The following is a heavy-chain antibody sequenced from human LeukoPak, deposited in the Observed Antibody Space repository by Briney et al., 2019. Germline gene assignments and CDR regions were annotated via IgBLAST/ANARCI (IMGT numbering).Heavy chain of an antibody. CDR1: GGSISSSSYY. V-gene: IGHV4-39*07. J-gene: IGHJ4*02. CDR3: ASPYYYGSGSYYY. Sequence: SETLSLTCTVSGGSISSSSYYWGWIRQPPGKGLEWIGSIYYSGSTNYNPSLKSRVTISVDTSKNQFSLKLSSVTAADTAVYYCASPYYYGSGSYYYWGQGTLVTVSS. CDR2: IYYSGST. D-gene: IGHD3-10*01.